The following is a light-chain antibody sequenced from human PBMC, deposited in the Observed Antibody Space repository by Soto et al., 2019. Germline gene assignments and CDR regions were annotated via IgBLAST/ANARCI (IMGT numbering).Light chain of an antibody. CDR1: SPGFG. V-gene: IGLV2-14*01. CDR3: SSYSSTTIL. J-gene: IGLJ2*01. CDR2: EVS. Sequence: QSVLTQPTSVSGSPGQSITISCSGISPGFGVSWYQHFPGKAPELIIFEVSNRPSGISNRFSGSKSGNTASLTISGLHSDDEGLYHCSSYSSTTILFGGGTKLTVL.